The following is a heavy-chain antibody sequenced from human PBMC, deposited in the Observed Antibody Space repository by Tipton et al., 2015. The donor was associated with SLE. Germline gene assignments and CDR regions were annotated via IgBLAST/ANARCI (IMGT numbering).Heavy chain of an antibody. V-gene: IGHV4-34*01. CDR2: INENGRA. D-gene: IGHD1-26*01. CDR3: ARDQRGSGSFGY. Sequence: TLSLTCAVYGGSLSDYYWSWIRQPPGKGLEWIGEINENGRATYNPSLKSRVTISVGTSRNQLSLNLRSATAADTAVYYCARDQRGSGSFGYWGQGTLVTVSS. J-gene: IGHJ4*02. CDR1: GGSLSDYY.